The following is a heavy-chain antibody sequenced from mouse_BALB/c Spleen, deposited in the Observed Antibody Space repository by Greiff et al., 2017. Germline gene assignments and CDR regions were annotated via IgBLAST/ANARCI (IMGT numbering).Heavy chain of an antibody. V-gene: IGHV5-17*02. CDR3: ARGVVPYAMDY. CDR1: GFTFSSFG. J-gene: IGHJ4*01. D-gene: IGHD1-1*02. Sequence: EVQRVESGGGLVQPGGSRKLSCAASGFTFSSFGMHWVRQAPEKGLEWVAYISSGSSTIYYADTVKGRFTISRDNPKNTLFLQMTSLRSEDTAMYYCARGVVPYAMDYWGQGTSVTVSS. CDR2: ISSGSSTI.